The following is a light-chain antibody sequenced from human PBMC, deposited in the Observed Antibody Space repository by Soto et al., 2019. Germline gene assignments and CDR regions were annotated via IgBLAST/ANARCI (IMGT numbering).Light chain of an antibody. CDR1: QTIYSN. CDR2: RAC. CDR3: QQYHTWSA. J-gene: IGKJ1*01. Sequence: IVMTQSPATLSVSPGERATLSCRAGQTIYSNVALYQQRPGQAPRLLIYRACTRATGVPARFSGSGSGTEFTLTISGLQSEDVAVYYCQQYHTWSAFGQGTKVDI. V-gene: IGKV3-15*01.